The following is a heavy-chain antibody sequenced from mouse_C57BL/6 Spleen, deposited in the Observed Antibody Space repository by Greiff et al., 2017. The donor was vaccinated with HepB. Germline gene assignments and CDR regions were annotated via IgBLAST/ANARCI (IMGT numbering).Heavy chain of an antibody. CDR2: IDPANGNT. D-gene: IGHD1-1*01. CDR1: GFNIKNTY. Sequence: VQLQQSVAELVRPGASVKLSCTASGFNIKNTYMHWVKQRPEQGLEWIGRIDPANGNTKYAPKFQGKATITADTSSNTAYLQLSGLTSEDTAIYYCAREDYYGSSYVDGSMDYWGQGTTLTVSS. CDR3: AREDYYGSSYVDGSMDY. V-gene: IGHV14-3*01. J-gene: IGHJ2*01.